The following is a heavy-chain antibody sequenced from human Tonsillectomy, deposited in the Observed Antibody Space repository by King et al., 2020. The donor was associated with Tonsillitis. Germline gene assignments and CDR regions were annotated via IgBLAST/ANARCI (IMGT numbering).Heavy chain of an antibody. CDR3: ARSWGDSSSWYVDL. Sequence: VQLVQSGAEVKKPGASVKVSCKASGNIFTGYYMHWVRQAPGQGLEWMGRINPNSGGTNYAQKFQGRVTMTRDTSISTAYMKLSRLTSDDTVVYYCARSWGDSSSWYVDLWGRGTLVTVSS. D-gene: IGHD6-13*01. V-gene: IGHV1-2*05. CDR2: INPNSGGT. CDR1: GNIFTGYY. J-gene: IGHJ2*01.